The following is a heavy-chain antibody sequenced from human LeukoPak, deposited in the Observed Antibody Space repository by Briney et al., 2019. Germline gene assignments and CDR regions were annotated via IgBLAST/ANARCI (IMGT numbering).Heavy chain of an antibody. CDR1: GYSFTSYW. CDR2: IDPSDSYT. J-gene: IGHJ4*02. CDR3: ARLYYYDSSGHPNIDY. V-gene: IGHV5-10-1*01. Sequence: GESLKISCKGSGYSFTSYWISWVRQMPGKGLEWMGRIDPSDSYTNYSPSFQGHVTISADKSISTAYLQWSSLKAPDTAMYYCARLYYYDSSGHPNIDYWGQGTLVTVSS. D-gene: IGHD3-22*01.